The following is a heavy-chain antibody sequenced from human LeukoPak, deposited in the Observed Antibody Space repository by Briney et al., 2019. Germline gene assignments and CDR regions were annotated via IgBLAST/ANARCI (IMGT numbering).Heavy chain of an antibody. J-gene: IGHJ4*02. D-gene: IGHD6-19*01. CDR2: ISGSGSNT. CDR3: ANLAGNLIRDY. V-gene: IGHV3-23*01. Sequence: GGSLRLSCAASGFTFSGYEMNWVRQAPGKGPEWVSAISGSGSNTYYVDSVKGRFTISRDNSKNTLYLQMNSLRAEDTAVYYCANLAGNLIRDYWGQGTLVTVSS. CDR1: GFTFSGYE.